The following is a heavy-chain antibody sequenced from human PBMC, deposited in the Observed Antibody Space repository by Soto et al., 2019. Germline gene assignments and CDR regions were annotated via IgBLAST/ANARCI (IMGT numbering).Heavy chain of an antibody. V-gene: IGHV3-30*18. J-gene: IGHJ4*02. CDR3: AKDSYYDILTGPWGIDY. D-gene: IGHD3-9*01. CDR2: ISYDGSNK. Sequence: QVQLVESGGGVVQPGRSLRLSCAASGFTFSSYGMHWVRQAPGKGLEWVAVISYDGSNKYYADSVKGRFTISRDNSKNTLYLQMNSLRAEDTAVYYCAKDSYYDILTGPWGIDYWGQGTLVTVSS. CDR1: GFTFSSYG.